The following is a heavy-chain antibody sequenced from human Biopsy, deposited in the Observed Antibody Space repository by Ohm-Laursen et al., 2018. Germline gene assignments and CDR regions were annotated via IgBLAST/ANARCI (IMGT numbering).Heavy chain of an antibody. CDR1: GFTFDDYA. D-gene: IGHD3-22*01. V-gene: IGHV3-9*01. J-gene: IGHJ4*02. CDR3: VRTFHNYDFLDS. CDR2: LTWNSGTI. Sequence: SLRLSCSASGFTFDDYAMHWIRHAPGKGLEWVAGLTWNSGTIAYGGSVKGRFTISRDNAKNSLYLHMNSLRLDDTALYYCVRTFHNYDFLDSWGQGTLVTVSS.